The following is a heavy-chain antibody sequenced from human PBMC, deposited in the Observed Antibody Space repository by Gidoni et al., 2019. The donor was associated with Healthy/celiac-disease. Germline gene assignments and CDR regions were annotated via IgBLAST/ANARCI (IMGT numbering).Heavy chain of an antibody. V-gene: IGHV5-10-1*03. CDR1: GYSFTSYW. Sequence: EVQLVQSGAEVNTPGESLRISCKGSGYSFTSYWISWVRQMPGKGLEWMGRIDPSDSYTNYSPSFQGHVTISADKSISTAYLQWSSLKASDTAMYYCARHEQWLVYQDYWGQGTLVTVSS. J-gene: IGHJ4*02. CDR2: IDPSDSYT. CDR3: ARHEQWLVYQDY. D-gene: IGHD6-19*01.